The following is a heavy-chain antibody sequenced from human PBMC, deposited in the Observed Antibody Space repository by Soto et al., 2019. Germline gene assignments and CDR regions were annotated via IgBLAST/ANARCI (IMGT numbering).Heavy chain of an antibody. CDR1: GYTFTSYG. CDR2: ISAYNGNT. V-gene: IGHV1-18*01. J-gene: IGHJ4*02. CDR3: ARSGGGWELPQDY. D-gene: IGHD1-26*01. Sequence: QVQLVQSGAEVKKPGASVKVSCKASGYTFTSYGISWVRQAPGQGLEWMGWISAYNGNTNYAQKLQGRVTMTTDTSRSRAYREVRSLSSDDAAVYYCARSGGGWELPQDYWGQGTLVTVSS.